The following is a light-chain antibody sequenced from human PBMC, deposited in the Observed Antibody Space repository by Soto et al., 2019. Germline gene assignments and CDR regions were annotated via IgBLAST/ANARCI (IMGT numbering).Light chain of an antibody. V-gene: IGLV2-14*01. CDR3: SSYTTSSVV. CDR2: EVT. CDR1: SSDVGGYNY. Sequence: ALTQPASVSGSPGQSITISCTGTSSDVGGYNYVSWYQQHPGKAPKLMIYEVTNRPSGVSNRFSGSRSGNTASLTISGLQAEDEADYYCSSYTTSSVVFGGGTKLTVL. J-gene: IGLJ3*02.